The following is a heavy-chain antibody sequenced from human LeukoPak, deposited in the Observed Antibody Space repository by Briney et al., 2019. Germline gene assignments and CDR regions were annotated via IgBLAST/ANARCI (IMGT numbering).Heavy chain of an antibody. CDR1: GYTFTSYA. D-gene: IGHD2-2*01. CDR2: INAGNGNT. J-gene: IGHJ4*02. Sequence: GASVKVSCKASGYTFTSYAMHWVRQAPGQRLEWMGWINAGNGNTKYSQKFQGRVTITRDTSASTAYMELSSLRSEDTAVYYCAGDLHQRAPGPFDYWGQGTLVTVSS. V-gene: IGHV1-3*01. CDR3: AGDLHQRAPGPFDY.